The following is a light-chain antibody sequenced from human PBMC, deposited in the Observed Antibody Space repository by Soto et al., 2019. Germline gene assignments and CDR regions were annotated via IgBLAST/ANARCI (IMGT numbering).Light chain of an antibody. CDR2: DAS. CDR3: QQYGSSPLT. CDR1: QSVSCTY. Sequence: EIVLTQSPATLSLSPGERATLSCVASQSVSCTYLAWYQQKPGLAPRLLIYDASSRATGIPDRFSGSGSGTDFTLTISRREPEDFAVYYCQQYGSSPLTFGQGTKLEIQ. V-gene: IGKV3D-20*01. J-gene: IGKJ2*01.